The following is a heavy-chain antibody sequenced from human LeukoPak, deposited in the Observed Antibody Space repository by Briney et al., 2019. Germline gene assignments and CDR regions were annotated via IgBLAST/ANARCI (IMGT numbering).Heavy chain of an antibody. CDR3: AQECVDSSGYYYVPNWFDP. Sequence: PGGSLRLSCAASGFTFSSYWMSWVRQAPGKGLEWVANIKQDGSEKCYVDSVKGRFTISRDNAKNSLYLQMNSLRDEDTAVYYCAQECVDSSGYYYVPNWFDPWGQGTLVTVSS. D-gene: IGHD3-22*01. J-gene: IGHJ5*02. CDR2: IKQDGSEK. V-gene: IGHV3-7*01. CDR1: GFTFSSYW.